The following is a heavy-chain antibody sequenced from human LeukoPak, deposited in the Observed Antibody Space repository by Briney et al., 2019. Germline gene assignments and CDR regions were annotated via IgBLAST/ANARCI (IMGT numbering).Heavy chain of an antibody. Sequence: PGGSLRLSCAASGFTFTKYWMTWVRQAPGKGLEWVGNIKQDGSDKNYMDSVKGRFTISRDNTKNSVYLQMNSLRAEDTAVYYCARSPRGFYDSSGYYPLYYFDYWGQGTLVTVSS. V-gene: IGHV3-7*01. CDR2: IKQDGSDK. D-gene: IGHD3-22*01. J-gene: IGHJ4*02. CDR1: GFTFTKYW. CDR3: ARSPRGFYDSSGYYPLYYFDY.